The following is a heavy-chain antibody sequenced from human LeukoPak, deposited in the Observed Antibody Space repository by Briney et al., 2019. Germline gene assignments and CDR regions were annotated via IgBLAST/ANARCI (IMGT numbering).Heavy chain of an antibody. CDR2: IRSKANSYAT. Sequence: GGSLKLSCAASGFTFSGSAMHWVRQASGKGLEWVGRIRSKANSYATTYAASVKGRFSISRDDSKNTAYLQMDSLKTEDTAVYYCTTEVGKGNYWGQGTLVTVSS. V-gene: IGHV3-73*01. J-gene: IGHJ4*02. CDR1: GFTFSGSA. D-gene: IGHD6-13*01. CDR3: TTEVGKGNY.